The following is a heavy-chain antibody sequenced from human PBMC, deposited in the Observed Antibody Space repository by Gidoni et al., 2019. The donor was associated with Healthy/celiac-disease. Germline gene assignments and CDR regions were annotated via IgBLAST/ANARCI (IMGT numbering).Heavy chain of an antibody. J-gene: IGHJ4*02. CDR2: ISYDGSNK. Sequence: KGLEWVAVISYDGSNKYYADSVKGRFTISRDNSKNTLYLQMNSLRAEDTAVYYCAKDQVHRIAARPGTLDYWGQGTLVTVSS. CDR3: AKDQVHRIAARPGTLDY. D-gene: IGHD6-6*01. V-gene: IGHV3-30*18.